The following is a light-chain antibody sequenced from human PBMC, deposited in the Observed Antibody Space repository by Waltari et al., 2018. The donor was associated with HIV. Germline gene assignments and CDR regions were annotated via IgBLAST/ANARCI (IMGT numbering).Light chain of an antibody. CDR1: SSDVGSYNL. CDR2: EVF. J-gene: IGLJ2*01. V-gene: IGLV2-23*02. Sequence: QSALTQPASVSGSFGQSITISCTGSSSDVGSYNLVSWYQHHPGKAPKLILYEVFKRPSGVSHRFSGSKSGNTASLTVSGLQAEDEGHYYCCSYAGSRIPFGGGTKLTVL. CDR3: CSYAGSRIP.